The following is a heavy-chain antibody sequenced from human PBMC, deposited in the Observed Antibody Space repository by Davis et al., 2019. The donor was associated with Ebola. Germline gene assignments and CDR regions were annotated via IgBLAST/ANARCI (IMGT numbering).Heavy chain of an antibody. CDR3: ARDLGYHANYLAAY. CDR2: INPYSGGT. J-gene: IGHJ4*02. Sequence: ASVKVSCQASGYTFAGSCIHWVRQAPGQGLEWMGWINPYSGGTVYAQKFQGRVTMTSDTSITTAYMELNSLDSDDTAVYYCARDLGYHANYLAAYWGQGTLVTVSS. V-gene: IGHV1-2*02. D-gene: IGHD4/OR15-4a*01. CDR1: GYTFAGSC.